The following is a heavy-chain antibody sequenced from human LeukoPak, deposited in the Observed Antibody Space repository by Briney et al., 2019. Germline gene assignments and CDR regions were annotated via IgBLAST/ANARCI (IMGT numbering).Heavy chain of an antibody. J-gene: IGHJ5*02. D-gene: IGHD3-22*01. CDR1: GGSISSSSYY. Sequence: SETLSLTCTVSGGSISSSSYYWGWIRQPPGKGLEWIGSIYYSGSTYYNPSLKSRVTISVDTSKNQFSLKLSSVTAADTAVYYCARTYYYDKDWFDPWGQGTLVTVSS. CDR3: ARTYYYDKDWFDP. CDR2: IYYSGST. V-gene: IGHV4-39*01.